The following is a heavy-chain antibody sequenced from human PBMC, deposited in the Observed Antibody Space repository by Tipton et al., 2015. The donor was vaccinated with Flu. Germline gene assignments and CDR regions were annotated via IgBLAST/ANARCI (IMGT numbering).Heavy chain of an antibody. CDR1: GGSISSYY. CDR2: IYYSGST. D-gene: IGHD3-22*01. Sequence: LRLSCTVSGGSISSYYWSWIRQPPGKGLEWIGYIYYSGSTNYNPSLKSRVTISVDTSKNQFSLKLSSVTAADTAVYYCARRKIRATYDSSGYYLFDAFDIWGQGTMVTVSS. J-gene: IGHJ3*02. V-gene: IGHV4-59*08. CDR3: ARRKIRATYDSSGYYLFDAFDI.